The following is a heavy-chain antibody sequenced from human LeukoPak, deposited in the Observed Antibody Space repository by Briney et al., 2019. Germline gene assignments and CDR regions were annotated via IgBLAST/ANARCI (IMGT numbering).Heavy chain of an antibody. V-gene: IGHV3-7*01. J-gene: IGHJ6*02. CDR3: ARGGGGHSNGMDV. D-gene: IGHD3-16*01. CDR2: IGQDGREK. CDR1: GFTFSDYW. Sequence: GGSLRLSCAAAGFTFSDYWMSWARQAPGKGLEWVANIGQDGREKYYVDSVKGRFTISRDNAKNTLYLQMNSLRAEDTAVYYCARGGGGHSNGMDVWGQGTTVTVSS.